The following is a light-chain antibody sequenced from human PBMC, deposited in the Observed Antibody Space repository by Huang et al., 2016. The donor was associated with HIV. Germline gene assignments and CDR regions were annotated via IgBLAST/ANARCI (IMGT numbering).Light chain of an antibody. J-gene: IGKJ1*01. CDR2: DVS. V-gene: IGKV1-33*01. CDR3: QHYDSLPPWT. CDR1: HDISTY. Sequence: IQMTQSPPSLSAFVGDRVTITCQASHDISTYLNWYQQKPGKAPKVLIYDVSKLETGVPLRFSGSGSGTYFTFTISSLQPEDIATYYCQHYDSLPPWTFGQGTKVEIK.